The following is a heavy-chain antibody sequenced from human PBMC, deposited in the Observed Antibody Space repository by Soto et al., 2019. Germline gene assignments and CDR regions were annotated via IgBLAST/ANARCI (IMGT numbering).Heavy chain of an antibody. D-gene: IGHD6-19*01. Sequence: QVQLVESGGGVVQPGRSLRLSCAASGFTFSSYGMHWVRQAPGKGLEWVAVIWYDGSNKYYADSVKGRFTISRDNSKNTLYLQMNSLRAEDTAVYYCARGRLVAGRRGASYGMDVWGQGTTVTVSS. J-gene: IGHJ6*02. CDR3: ARGRLVAGRRGASYGMDV. V-gene: IGHV3-33*01. CDR1: GFTFSSYG. CDR2: IWYDGSNK.